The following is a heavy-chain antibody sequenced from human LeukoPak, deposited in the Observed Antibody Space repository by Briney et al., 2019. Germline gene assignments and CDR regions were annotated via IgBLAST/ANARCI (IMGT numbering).Heavy chain of an antibody. CDR1: GFTVSSNY. CDR2: ISSSTLKV. D-gene: IGHD3-3*01. V-gene: IGHV3-21*01. CDR3: ARDRQRQTYYDFWSGSGIGYMDV. Sequence: GGSLRLSCAASGFTVSSNYMSWVRQAPGKGLEWVSAISSSTLKVYYADSVKGRFTISRDNAKNSLYLQMNSLRAEDTAVYYCARDRQRQTYYDFWSGSGIGYMDVWGKGTTVTVSS. J-gene: IGHJ6*03.